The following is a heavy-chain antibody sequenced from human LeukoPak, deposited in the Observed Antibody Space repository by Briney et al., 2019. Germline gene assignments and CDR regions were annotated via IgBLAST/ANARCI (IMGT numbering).Heavy chain of an antibody. CDR3: AKNLGMAVAGKRRDY. Sequence: GGSLRLSCAASGFTFSSYSMNWVRQAPGKGLEWVSAISGSGGSTYYADSVKGRFTISRDNSKNTLYLQMNSLRAEDTAVYYCAKNLGMAVAGKRRDYWGQGTLVTVSS. J-gene: IGHJ4*02. CDR2: ISGSGGST. V-gene: IGHV3-23*01. CDR1: GFTFSSYS. D-gene: IGHD6-19*01.